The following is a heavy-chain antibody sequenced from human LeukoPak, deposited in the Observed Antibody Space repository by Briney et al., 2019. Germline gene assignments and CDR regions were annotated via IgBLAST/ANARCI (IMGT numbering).Heavy chain of an antibody. CDR1: GFTFSSYE. J-gene: IGHJ4*02. V-gene: IGHV3-15*01. D-gene: IGHD6-6*01. CDR2: IKSKTDGGTT. CDR3: TTAGSSSSWGSIADY. Sequence: PGGSLRLSCAASGFTFSSYEMNWVRQAPGKGLEWVGRIKSKTDGGTTDYAAPVKGRFTISRDDSKNTLYLQMNSPKTEDTAVYYCTTAGSSSSWGSIADYWGQGTLVTVSS.